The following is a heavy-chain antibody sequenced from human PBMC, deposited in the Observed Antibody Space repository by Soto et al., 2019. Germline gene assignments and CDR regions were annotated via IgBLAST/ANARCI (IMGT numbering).Heavy chain of an antibody. Sequence: QVQLVQSGPEVKKPEASVKVSCKTSGYTFTSSGISWVRQAPGQGPEWMGWISGHNGVTNFERNFQDRVTLTIDSSTTTAYMEVRSLSFAETAIYYCARDQGGYGIFDDWGQGTLVTVSS. CDR2: ISGHNGVT. D-gene: IGHD5-12*01. V-gene: IGHV1-18*04. CDR1: GYTFTSSG. CDR3: ARDQGGYGIFDD. J-gene: IGHJ4*02.